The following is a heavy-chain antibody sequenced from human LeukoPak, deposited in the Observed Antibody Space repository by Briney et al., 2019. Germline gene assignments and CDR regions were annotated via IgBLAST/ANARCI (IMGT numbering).Heavy chain of an antibody. CDR1: GFSFCRYW. J-gene: IGHJ4*02. CDR3: ARTAYSISSLGF. CDR2: IRGDGVKT. Sequence: GGSLRLSCVASGFSFCRYWLQWVRPISGESLVWVPRIRGDGVKTDYADSVKGRFIVSSDNAKNTLYLQMSSLRADDTAIYYCARTAYSISSLGFWGQGALVTVSS. V-gene: IGHV3-74*01. D-gene: IGHD6-6*01.